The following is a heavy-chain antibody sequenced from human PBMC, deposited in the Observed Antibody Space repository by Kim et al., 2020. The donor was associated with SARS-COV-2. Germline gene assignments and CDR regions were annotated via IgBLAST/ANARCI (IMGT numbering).Heavy chain of an antibody. CDR3: AKQAPVVGATQLGYFDY. D-gene: IGHD1-26*01. V-gene: IGHV3-23*01. J-gene: IGHJ4*02. Sequence: VKGRIAISSDNSKNTLYLQMNSLRAEDTAVYYCAKQAPVVGATQLGYFDYWGQGTLVTVSS.